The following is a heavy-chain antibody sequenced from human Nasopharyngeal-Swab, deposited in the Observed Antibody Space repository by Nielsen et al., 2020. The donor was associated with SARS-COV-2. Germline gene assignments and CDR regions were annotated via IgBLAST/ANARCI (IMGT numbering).Heavy chain of an antibody. CDR2: VNQDGSRT. V-gene: IGHV3-74*01. CDR1: GFLFRTYW. CDR3: VKHQGSSSDQ. Sequence: GGSLRLSCVASGFLFRTYWMHWVRQAPGKGLVWVSRVNQDGSRTDYADSVRGRFTISRDNAKNTLYLQMNSLRVEDTAVYYCVKHQGSSSDQWGQGTLVTVSS. J-gene: IGHJ4*02.